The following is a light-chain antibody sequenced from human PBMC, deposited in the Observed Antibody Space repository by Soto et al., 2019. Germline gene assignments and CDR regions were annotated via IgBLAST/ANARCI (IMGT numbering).Light chain of an antibody. CDR1: QSISSW. J-gene: IGKJ1*01. CDR3: QQSYSTPRT. CDR2: KAS. Sequence: ASQSISSWLAWYQQKPGKAPKLLIYKASSLESGVPSRFSGSGSETDFNLTISSLQPEDFATYYCQQSYSTPRTFGQGTKVDIK. V-gene: IGKV1-5*03.